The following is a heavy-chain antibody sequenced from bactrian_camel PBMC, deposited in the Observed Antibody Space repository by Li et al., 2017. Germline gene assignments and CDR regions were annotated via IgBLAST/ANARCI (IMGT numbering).Heavy chain of an antibody. J-gene: IGHJ6*01. CDR1: GFTSNRCD. V-gene: IGHV3S53*01. Sequence: HVQLVESGGGSVQAGGSLRLSCTAPGFTSNRCDMDWYRQAAGKQREWLSSISSDGTTRYATSVEGRFTISKDKAKDTVYLHMNSLRPEDTAMYSCDTRGGIDGAGWCDVGYWGQGTQVTVS. CDR2: ISSDGTT. CDR3: DTRGGIDGAGWCDVGY. D-gene: IGHD1*01.